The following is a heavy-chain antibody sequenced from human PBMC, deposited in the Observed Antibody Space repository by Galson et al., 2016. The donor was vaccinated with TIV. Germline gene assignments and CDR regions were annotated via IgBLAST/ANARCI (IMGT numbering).Heavy chain of an antibody. CDR1: GFSFNEYD. D-gene: IGHD6-25*01. Sequence: SLRLSCAASGFSFNEYDMSWVRQAPGKGLEWVSALSGGATNTYYSDSVKGRFTISRDNSQNKVFLEMDSLRVDDTAVYYCAKDRGYFEGFDHWGPGTLVTVSS. J-gene: IGHJ4*02. V-gene: IGHV3-23*01. CDR2: LSGGATNT. CDR3: AKDRGYFEGFDH.